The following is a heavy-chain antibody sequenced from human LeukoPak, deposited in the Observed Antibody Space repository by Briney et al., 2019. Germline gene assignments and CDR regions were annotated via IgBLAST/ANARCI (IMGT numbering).Heavy chain of an antibody. CDR1: GFTFSSYS. CDR2: ISSSSSYI. D-gene: IGHD6-13*01. CDR3: ARENDDDGGYSSSWIDY. V-gene: IGHV3-21*01. Sequence: GGSLGLSCAASGFTFSSYSMNWVRQAPGKGLEWVSSISSSSSYIYYADSVKGRFTISRDNAKNSLYLQMNSLRAEDTAVYYCARENDDDGGYSSSWIDYWGQGTLVTVSS. J-gene: IGHJ4*02.